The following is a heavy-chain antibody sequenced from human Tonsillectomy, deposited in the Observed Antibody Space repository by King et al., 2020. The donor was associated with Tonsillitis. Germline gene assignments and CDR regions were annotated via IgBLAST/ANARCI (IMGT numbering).Heavy chain of an antibody. D-gene: IGHD3-10*01. CDR2: ISASGGYT. V-gene: IGHV3-23*01. J-gene: IGHJ3*02. CDR1: GFTFGSYA. Sequence: QLQESGGGLVQPGGSLRLSCAPSGFTFGSYAMSWVRQAPGKGLEWVSAISASGGYTYYADSVKGRFTISRDNSKNTLFLKMNSLRAEDTAIYYCAKSHGDYYGSGNDAFDIWVQGTMVTVSS. CDR3: AKSHGDYYGSGNDAFDI.